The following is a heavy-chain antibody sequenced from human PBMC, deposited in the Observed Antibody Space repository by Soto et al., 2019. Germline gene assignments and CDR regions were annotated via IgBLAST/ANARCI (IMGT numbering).Heavy chain of an antibody. Sequence: QVQLQESGPGLVKPSGTLSLTCAVSGDSISSTNWWSWVRQPPGKGLEWIGEIYHRGSTNYNPSLRSRVIISVEKSKNQFSLKLTSVTAADTAVYYCARVKTGSAVTPPYFDYWGQGTLVTVSS. CDR2: IYHRGST. J-gene: IGHJ4*02. D-gene: IGHD3-10*01. V-gene: IGHV4-4*02. CDR1: GDSISSTNW. CDR3: ARVKTGSAVTPPYFDY.